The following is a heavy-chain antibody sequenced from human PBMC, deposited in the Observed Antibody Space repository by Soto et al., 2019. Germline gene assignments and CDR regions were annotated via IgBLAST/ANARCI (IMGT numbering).Heavy chain of an antibody. V-gene: IGHV4-38-2*01. D-gene: IGHD5-12*01. CDR3: ARVYGRDGYNHPDY. Sequence: SETLSLTCAVSGYSISSGYYWGWIRQPPGKGLEWIGSIYHSGSTYYNPSLKSRVTISVDTSKNQFSLKLSSVTAADTAVYYCARVYGRDGYNHPDYWGQGTLVTV. CDR2: IYHSGST. CDR1: GYSISSGYY. J-gene: IGHJ4*02.